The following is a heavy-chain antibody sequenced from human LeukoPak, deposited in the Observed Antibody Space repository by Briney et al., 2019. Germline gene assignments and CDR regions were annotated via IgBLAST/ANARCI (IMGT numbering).Heavy chain of an antibody. D-gene: IGHD5-12*01. CDR1: GGSFSGYY. CDR2: INHSGST. V-gene: IGHV4-34*01. Sequence: SETLSLTCAVYGGSFSGYYWSWIRQPPGKGLEWIGEINHSGSTNYNPSLKSRVTISVDTSKNQFSLKLSSVTAADTAVYYCARGSGFDAFDIWGQGTMVTVSS. J-gene: IGHJ3*02. CDR3: ARGSGFDAFDI.